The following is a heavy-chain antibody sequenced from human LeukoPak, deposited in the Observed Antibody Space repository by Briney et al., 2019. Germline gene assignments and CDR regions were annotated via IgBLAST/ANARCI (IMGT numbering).Heavy chain of an antibody. V-gene: IGHV4-34*01. Sequence: SETLSLTCAVYGGSFSGYYWSWIRLPPGKGLEWIGEINHSGNTNYNPSLKSRVTISVDTSKNQFSLKLSSVTAADTAVYYCAKKNSSGWYGWFDPWGQGTLVTVSS. CDR3: AKKNSSGWYGWFDP. J-gene: IGHJ5*02. CDR1: GGSFSGYY. D-gene: IGHD6-19*01. CDR2: INHSGNT.